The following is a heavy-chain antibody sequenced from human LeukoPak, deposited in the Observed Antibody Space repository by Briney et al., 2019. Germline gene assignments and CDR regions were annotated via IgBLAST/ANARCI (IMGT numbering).Heavy chain of an antibody. CDR1: GFTVSSNY. CDR2: IYSGGST. J-gene: IGHJ6*03. V-gene: IGHV3-66*02. CDR3: ARAPGYCSSTSCRDYYYYYMDV. D-gene: IGHD2-2*01. Sequence: GGSLRLSCAASGFTVSSNYMSWVRQAPGKGLEWVSVIYSGGSTYYADSVKGRFTISRDNSKNTLYLQMNSLRAEDTAAYYCARAPGYCSSTSCRDYYYYYMDVWGKGTTVTVSS.